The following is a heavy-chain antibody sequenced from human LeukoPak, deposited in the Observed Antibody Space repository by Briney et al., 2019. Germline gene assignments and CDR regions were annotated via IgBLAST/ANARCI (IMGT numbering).Heavy chain of an antibody. V-gene: IGHV3-48*03. CDR2: ISIIVSTI. Sequence: SGGSLRLSCAASGFTFSIYEMNWVRQAPGKGLGCVSYISIIVSTISYADSVKGRFPISRDNAKDSLYLQMNSLRAEDTAVYYCARDWGAGSVDYWGKGTLVTVSS. D-gene: IGHD2-15*01. J-gene: IGHJ4*02. CDR3: ARDWGAGSVDY. CDR1: GFTFSIYE.